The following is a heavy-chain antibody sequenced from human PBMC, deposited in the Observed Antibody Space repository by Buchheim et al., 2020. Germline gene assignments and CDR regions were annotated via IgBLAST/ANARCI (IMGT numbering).Heavy chain of an antibody. CDR3: ARSGQDNYDSSGYLNWFDP. Sequence: QVQLQESGPGLVKPSETLSLTCTVSGGSISSYYWTWIRQPPGKGLEWIGYIRYSGSTNYNPSLKSRVTISVYTSKNQFSLKLSSVTAADTAVYYCARSGQDNYDSSGYLNWFDPWGQGTL. CDR2: IRYSGST. CDR1: GGSISSYY. V-gene: IGHV4-59*01. J-gene: IGHJ5*02. D-gene: IGHD3-22*01.